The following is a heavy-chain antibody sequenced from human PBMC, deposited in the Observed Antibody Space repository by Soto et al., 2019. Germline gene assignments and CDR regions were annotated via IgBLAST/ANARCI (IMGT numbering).Heavy chain of an antibody. CDR1: GGSFSGYY. V-gene: IGHV4-34*01. D-gene: IGHD5-18*01. CDR3: ARRAYSYGYYTYYYYYYGMDV. Sequence: TSETLSLTCAVYGGSFSGYYWSWIRQPPGKGLEWIGEINHSGSTNYNPSLKSRVTISVDTSKNQFSLKLSSVTAADTAVYYCARRAYSYGYYTYYYYYYGMDVWGQGTTVTVSS. J-gene: IGHJ6*02. CDR2: INHSGST.